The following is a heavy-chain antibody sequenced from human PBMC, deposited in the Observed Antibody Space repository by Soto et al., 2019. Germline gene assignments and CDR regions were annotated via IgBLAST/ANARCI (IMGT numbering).Heavy chain of an antibody. CDR3: ARLNGVAGTGYFDY. CDR2: IYYSGST. CDR1: GGSISSYY. V-gene: IGHV4-59*08. J-gene: IGHJ4*02. D-gene: IGHD6-19*01. Sequence: SETLSLTCTVSGGSISSYYWSWIRQPPGKGLEWIGYIYYSGSTNYNPSLKSRVTISVDTSKNQFSLKLSSVTAADTAVYYCARLNGVAGTGYFDYWGQGTLVTVSS.